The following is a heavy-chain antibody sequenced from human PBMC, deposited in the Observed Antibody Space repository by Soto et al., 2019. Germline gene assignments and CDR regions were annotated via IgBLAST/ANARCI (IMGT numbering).Heavy chain of an antibody. CDR3: ARDRARYCSGGSCSRSYYGMDV. Sequence: GASVKVSCKASGYTFTSYYMHWVRQAPGQGLEWMGIINPSGGSTSYAQKFQGRVTMTRDTSTSTVYMELSSLRSEDTAVYYCARDRARYCSGGSCSRSYYGMDVWGQGTTVTVSS. CDR2: INPSGGST. J-gene: IGHJ6*02. V-gene: IGHV1-46*01. D-gene: IGHD2-15*01. CDR1: GYTFTSYY.